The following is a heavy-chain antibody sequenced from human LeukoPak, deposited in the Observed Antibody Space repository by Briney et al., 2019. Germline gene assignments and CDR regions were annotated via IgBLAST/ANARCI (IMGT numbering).Heavy chain of an antibody. CDR2: TKSKADGETT. D-gene: IGHD3-10*01. V-gene: IGHV3-15*01. CDR1: GFTFTNAW. J-gene: IGHJ4*02. CDR3: TTDLGVTMIRGVLVY. Sequence: GGSLRLSRVASGFTFTNAWMTWVRPPPGGGLEWVGRTKSKADGETTDYAAPVKGRFPMSRDDSKATLYLFMNGLKAEDTAVYYCTTDLGVTMIRGVLVYWGQGALVTVSS.